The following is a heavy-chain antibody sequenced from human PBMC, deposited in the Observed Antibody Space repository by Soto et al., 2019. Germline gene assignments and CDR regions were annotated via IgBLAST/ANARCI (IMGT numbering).Heavy chain of an antibody. CDR3: ATGGDRISKCSP. J-gene: IGHJ5*02. CDR1: GYTFTSYG. CDR2: ISAYNGNT. V-gene: IGHV1-18*01. Sequence: ASVKVSCKXSGYTFTSYGIRWVRQATGEGLEWMGWISAYNGNTNYAQNLQGRVTMTIDTSTSTASMELRSLRSDATAVYYYATGGDRISKCSPLRQVTLSTFAS. D-gene: IGHD2-21*02.